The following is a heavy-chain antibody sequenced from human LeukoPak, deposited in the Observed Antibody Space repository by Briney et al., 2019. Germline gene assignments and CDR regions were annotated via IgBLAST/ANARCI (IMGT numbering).Heavy chain of an antibody. J-gene: IGHJ4*02. V-gene: IGHV1-2*06. CDR1: GYTFTGYY. Sequence: GASVKVSCKASGYTFTGYYMHWVRQAPGQGLEWMGRINPNSGGTNYAQKFRGRVTMTRDTSISTAYMELSRLRSDDTAVYYCASVGRGIAAAGFLVGFDYWGQGTLVTVSS. CDR2: INPNSGGT. D-gene: IGHD6-13*01. CDR3: ASVGRGIAAAGFLVGFDY.